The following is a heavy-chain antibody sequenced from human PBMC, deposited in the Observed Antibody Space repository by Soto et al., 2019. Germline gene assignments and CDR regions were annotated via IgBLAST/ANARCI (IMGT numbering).Heavy chain of an antibody. CDR3: ARHLTYCSAGSCYSDFPYYGMDV. CDR2: IYYSGSS. V-gene: IGHV4-39*01. D-gene: IGHD2-15*01. CDR1: GGSISSINDY. Sequence: SETLSLTCTVSGGSISSINDYWGWIRQPPGKGLEWIGSIYYSGSSYYNPSLKSRVTISVDTSKNQFSLKLSSVTAADTAVYYCARHLTYCSAGSCYSDFPYYGMDVWGQGTTVTVSS. J-gene: IGHJ6*02.